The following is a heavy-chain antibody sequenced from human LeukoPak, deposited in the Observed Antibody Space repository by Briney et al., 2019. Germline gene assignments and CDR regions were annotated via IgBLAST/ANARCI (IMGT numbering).Heavy chain of an antibody. CDR2: ISAYNGNT. CDR3: ARDWEGSGSYTQDHYYYYGMDV. J-gene: IGHJ6*04. Sequence: GASGKVSCKASGYTFTSYGISWVRQAPGQGLEWMGWISAYNGNTNYAQKLQGRVTMTTDTSTSTAYMELRSLRSDDTAVYYCARDWEGSGSYTQDHYYYYGMDVWGKGTTVTVSS. D-gene: IGHD3-10*01. CDR1: GYTFTSYG. V-gene: IGHV1-18*04.